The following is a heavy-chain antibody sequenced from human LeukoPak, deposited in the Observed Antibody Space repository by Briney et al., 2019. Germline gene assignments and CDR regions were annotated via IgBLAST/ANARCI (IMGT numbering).Heavy chain of an antibody. D-gene: IGHD6-13*01. J-gene: IGHJ5*02. Sequence: PSETLSLTCTVSGGSISSSSYYWGWIRQPPGKGLEWIGSIYYSGSTYYNPSLKSRVTISVDTSKNQFSLKLSSVTAADTAVYYCAVGIAAAGTGWFDPWGQGTLVTVSS. CDR1: GGSISSSSYY. CDR3: AVGIAAAGTGWFDP. V-gene: IGHV4-39*01. CDR2: IYYSGST.